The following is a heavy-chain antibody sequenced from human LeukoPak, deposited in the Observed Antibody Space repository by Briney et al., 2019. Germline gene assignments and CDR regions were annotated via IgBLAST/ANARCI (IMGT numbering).Heavy chain of an antibody. CDR2: IYYSGST. J-gene: IGHJ5*02. D-gene: IGHD6-13*01. CDR3: ARDGAAAGNWFDP. CDR1: GGSVSSGSYY. Sequence: SETLSLTCTVSGGSVSSGSYYWSWIRQPPGKGLEWIGYIYYSGSTNYNPSLKSRVTISVDTSKNQFSLKLSSVTAADTAVYYCARDGAAAGNWFDPWGQGTLVTVSS. V-gene: IGHV4-61*01.